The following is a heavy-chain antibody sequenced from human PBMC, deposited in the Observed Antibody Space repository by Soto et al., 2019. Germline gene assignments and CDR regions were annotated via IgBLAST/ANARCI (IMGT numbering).Heavy chain of an antibody. V-gene: IGHV3-30*18. Sequence: GGSLRLSCAASGFTFGSYGMHWVRQAPGKGLEWVAVISYDGSNKYYADSVRGRFTISRDFSKNTVFLHMDSLRAEDTAVYYCAKDRDYPRDYFHYWGQGTLVTVSS. CDR2: ISYDGSNK. J-gene: IGHJ4*02. CDR1: GFTFGSYG. CDR3: AKDRDYPRDYFHY. D-gene: IGHD3-10*01.